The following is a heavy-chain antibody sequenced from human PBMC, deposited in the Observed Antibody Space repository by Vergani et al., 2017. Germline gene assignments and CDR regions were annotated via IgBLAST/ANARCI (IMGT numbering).Heavy chain of an antibody. V-gene: IGHV3-23*01. CDR1: GFTFSSYA. Sequence: EVQLLESGGGLVQPGGSLRLSCAASGFTFSSYAMSWVRQAPGKGLEWVSAISGSGGSSYYADSVKGRFTISRDNSKNTLYLQMNSLRAEDTAVYYCAKGLRAPITGTCGDWGQGTLVTVSS. CDR2: ISGSGGSS. J-gene: IGHJ4*02. CDR3: AKGLRAPITGTCGD. D-gene: IGHD1-7*01.